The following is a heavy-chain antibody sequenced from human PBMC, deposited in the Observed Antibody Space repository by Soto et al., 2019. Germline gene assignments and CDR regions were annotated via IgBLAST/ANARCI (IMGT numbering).Heavy chain of an antibody. Sequence: SETLSLTCTVYGGSFSGYYWSWIRQPPGKGLEWIGEINHSGSTNYNPSLKSRVTISVDTSKNQFSLKLSSVTAADTAVYYCARSDYYDSSGYYYWGQGTLVTVSS. J-gene: IGHJ4*02. CDR2: INHSGST. D-gene: IGHD3-22*01. CDR1: GGSFSGYY. V-gene: IGHV4-34*01. CDR3: ARSDYYDSSGYYY.